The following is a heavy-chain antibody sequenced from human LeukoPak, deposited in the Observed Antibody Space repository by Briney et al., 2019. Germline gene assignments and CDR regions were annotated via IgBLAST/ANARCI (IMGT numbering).Heavy chain of an antibody. CDR2: IYHSGST. V-gene: IGHV4-38-2*01. D-gene: IGHD1-26*01. CDR3: ARPPYVSGSYYGAFDI. CDR1: GYSISSGYY. J-gene: IGHJ3*02. Sequence: SETLSLTCAVSGYSISSGYYWGWIRQPPGKGLEWIGSIYHSGSTYYNPSLKSRVTISVDTSKNQFSLKLISVTAADTAVYYCARPPYVSGSYYGAFDIWGQGTMVTVSS.